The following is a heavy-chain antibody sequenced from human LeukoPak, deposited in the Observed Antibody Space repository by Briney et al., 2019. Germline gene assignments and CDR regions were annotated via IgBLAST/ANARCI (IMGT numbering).Heavy chain of an antibody. V-gene: IGHV4-39*07. CDR1: GGSISSSSYY. J-gene: IGHJ4*02. D-gene: IGHD3-10*01. CDR3: ARGPPLRGLGY. CDR2: IYYGGST. Sequence: NPSETLSLTCTVSGGSISSSSYYWGWIRQPPGKGLEWIGSIYYGGSTYYNPSLKSRVTISVDTSKNQFSLRLSSVTAADTAVYYCARGPPLRGLGYWGQGTLVTVSS.